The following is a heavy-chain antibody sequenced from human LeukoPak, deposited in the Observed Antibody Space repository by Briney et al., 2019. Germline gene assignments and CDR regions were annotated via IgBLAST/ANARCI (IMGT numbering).Heavy chain of an antibody. Sequence: EASVKVSCKASGYTFTGYYMHWVRQAPGQGLEWMGWINPNSGGTKYAQKFQGRVTMTRDTSISTAYMELSRLRSDDTAVYYCASQTLVAVTIHHWGQGTLVTVSS. CDR3: ASQTLVAVTIHH. V-gene: IGHV1-2*02. J-gene: IGHJ4*02. CDR2: INPNSGGT. CDR1: GYTFTGYY. D-gene: IGHD6-19*01.